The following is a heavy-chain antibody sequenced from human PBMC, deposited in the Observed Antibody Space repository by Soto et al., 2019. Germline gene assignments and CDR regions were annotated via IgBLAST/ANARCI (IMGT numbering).Heavy chain of an antibody. CDR2: IYYSGST. D-gene: IGHD3-10*01. CDR1: GGSISSGDYY. Sequence: SETLSLTCTVSGGSISSGDYYWSWIRQPPGKGLEWIGYIYYSGSTYYNPSLKSRVTISVDTSKNQFSLKLSSVTAADTAVYYCDRASLWFGEWPWGQGTLVTVSS. CDR3: DRASLWFGEWP. J-gene: IGHJ4*02. V-gene: IGHV4-30-4*01.